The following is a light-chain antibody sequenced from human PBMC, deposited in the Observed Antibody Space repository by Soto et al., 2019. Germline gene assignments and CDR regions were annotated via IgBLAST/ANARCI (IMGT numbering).Light chain of an antibody. Sequence: IQMRTTASFLCGSVGDIITITCRASQTISRALHWYQHKPGKAPKLLIYAASSLQSGVPSRFSGSGSGTHFTLTISSLQPEDFATYYCQQANTFPPTFGQGTRLE. V-gene: IGKV1-39*01. CDR3: QQANTFPPT. CDR1: QTISRA. CDR2: AAS. J-gene: IGKJ5*01.